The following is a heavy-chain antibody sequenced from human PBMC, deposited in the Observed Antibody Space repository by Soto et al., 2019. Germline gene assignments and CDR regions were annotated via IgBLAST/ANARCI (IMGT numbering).Heavy chain of an antibody. V-gene: IGHV1-2*02. Sequence: GXSLKVSCKASGYTFTGHYMHWVRRAPGQGLEWMGWINPNSVGTNYAQKFQGRVTMTRDTSISTAYMELSRLRSDDTAVYYCAREPMVRAAHGFDIWGQGTMVTVSS. CDR2: INPNSVGT. D-gene: IGHD3-10*01. CDR3: AREPMVRAAHGFDI. J-gene: IGHJ3*02. CDR1: GYTFTGHY.